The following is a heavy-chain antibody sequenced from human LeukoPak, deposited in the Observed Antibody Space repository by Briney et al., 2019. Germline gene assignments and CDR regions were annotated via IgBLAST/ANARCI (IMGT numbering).Heavy chain of an antibody. J-gene: IGHJ4*02. V-gene: IGHV4-59*01. Sequence: SETLSLTCTVSGGSISSYYWSWIRQPPGKGLEWIGYIYYSGSTNYTPSLKSRVAISVDTSKNQFSLKLNSVTAADTAVYYCARGVHTGMIGVYFDDWGQGIPVTVSS. CDR1: GGSISSYY. D-gene: IGHD2-21*01. CDR3: ARGVHTGMIGVYFDD. CDR2: IYYSGST.